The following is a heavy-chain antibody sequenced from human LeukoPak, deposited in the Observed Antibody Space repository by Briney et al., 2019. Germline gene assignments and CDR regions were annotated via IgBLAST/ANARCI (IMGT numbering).Heavy chain of an antibody. CDR2: IIPIFGTA. J-gene: IGHJ6*03. V-gene: IGHV1-69*05. D-gene: IGHD1-26*01. CDR1: GGTFSSYA. Sequence: ASVKVSCKASGGTFSSYAISWVRQAPGQGLEWMGGIIPIFGTANYAQKFQGRVTMTRDTSISTAYMELSRLRSDDTAVYYCARGQGMGGYYYYMDVWGKGTTVTISS. CDR3: ARGQGMGGYYYYMDV.